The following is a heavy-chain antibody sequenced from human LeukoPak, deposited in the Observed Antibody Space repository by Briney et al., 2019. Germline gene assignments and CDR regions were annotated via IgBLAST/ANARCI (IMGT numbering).Heavy chain of an antibody. CDR1: GESLSGYY. Sequence: SETLSLTCAVYGESLSGYYWSWIRQPPGKGLEWIGEINHSGSTNYNPSLKSRVTISVDTSRNQFSLNLSSVTAADTAVYYCARGRAAAAGWYNWFDPWGQGTLVTVSS. CDR3: ARGRAAAAGWYNWFDP. V-gene: IGHV4-34*01. D-gene: IGHD6-13*01. CDR2: INHSGST. J-gene: IGHJ5*02.